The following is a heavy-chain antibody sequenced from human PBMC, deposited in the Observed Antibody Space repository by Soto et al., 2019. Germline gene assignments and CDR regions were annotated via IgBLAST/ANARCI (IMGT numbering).Heavy chain of an antibody. CDR3: ARGGGIVVATAPYDH. D-gene: IGHD2-21*02. CDR1: GYTFTSYY. V-gene: IGHV1-46*03. CDR2: INPSGGYT. J-gene: IGHJ4*02. Sequence: QVQLVQSGAEVKKPGASVKVSCKASGYTFTSYYMNWVRQAPRQGLEGLGIINPSGGYTTYAQRVLGRATMPSDTSTSTVHMQLGSLTSEDTAVYYCARGGGIVVATAPYDHWGQGTLVTVSS.